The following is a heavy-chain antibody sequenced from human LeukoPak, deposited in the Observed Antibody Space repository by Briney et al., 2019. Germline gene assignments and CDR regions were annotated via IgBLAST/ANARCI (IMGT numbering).Heavy chain of an antibody. Sequence: GESLKISCKGSGYIFTNYWIAWVRQVPGQGLEWMGIIDPGDSDTRYSPSFQGQVTISADKSTSTAYLQWSSLKASDTAMYYCARHPIAAIGTTAFDIWGQGTLVTVSA. CDR2: IDPGDSDT. D-gene: IGHD6-13*01. J-gene: IGHJ3*02. V-gene: IGHV5-51*01. CDR3: ARHPIAAIGTTAFDI. CDR1: GYIFTNYW.